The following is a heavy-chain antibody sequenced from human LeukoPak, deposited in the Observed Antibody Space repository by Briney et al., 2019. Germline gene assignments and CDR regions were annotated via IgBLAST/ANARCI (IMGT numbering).Heavy chain of an antibody. J-gene: IGHJ4*02. D-gene: IGHD2-21*02. CDR1: GFTFSSYW. CDR2: INSDGSST. Sequence: PGGSLRLSCAASGFTFSSYWMHWVRQAPGKGLVWVSRINSDGSSTSYADSVKGRFTISRDNAKNTLYLQMNSLRAEDTAVYYCARGYGYCGGVCYDYWGQGTLVTVSS. V-gene: IGHV3-74*01. CDR3: ARGYGYCGGVCYDY.